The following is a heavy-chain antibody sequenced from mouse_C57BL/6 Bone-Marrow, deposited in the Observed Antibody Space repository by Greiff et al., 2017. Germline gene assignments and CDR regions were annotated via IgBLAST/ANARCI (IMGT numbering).Heavy chain of an antibody. J-gene: IGHJ2*01. CDR2: ISDGGSYT. CDR3: AKLTGTEYFDY. D-gene: IGHD4-1*01. Sequence: EVQVVESGGGLVKPGGSLKLSCAASGFTFSSYAMSWVRQTPEKRLEWVATISDGGSYTYYPDNVKGRFTISRDNAKNNLYLQMSHLKSEDTAMYYCAKLTGTEYFDYWGQGTTRTVSS. CDR1: GFTFSSYA. V-gene: IGHV5-4*01.